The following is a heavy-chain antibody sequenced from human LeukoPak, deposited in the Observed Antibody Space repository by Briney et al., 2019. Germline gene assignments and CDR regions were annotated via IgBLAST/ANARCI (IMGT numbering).Heavy chain of an antibody. J-gene: IGHJ5*02. CDR2: IYYSGST. CDR1: GGSISSSSYY. CDR3: ASMGRFGELLYWFDP. D-gene: IGHD3-10*01. Sequence: PSETLSLTCTVSGGSISSSSYYWGWIRQPPGKGLEWIGSIYYSGSTYYNPSLKGRVTISVDTSKNQFSLKLSSVTAADTAVYYCASMGRFGELLYWFDPWGQGTLVTVSS. V-gene: IGHV4-39*07.